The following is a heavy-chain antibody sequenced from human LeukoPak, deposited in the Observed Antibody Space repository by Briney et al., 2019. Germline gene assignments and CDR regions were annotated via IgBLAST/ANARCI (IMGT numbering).Heavy chain of an antibody. CDR1: GGSISSYY. CDR2: IYTSGST. D-gene: IGHD3-9*01. CDR3: SRGSDESKTGDT. V-gene: IGHV4-4*07. Sequence: SETLSLTCTVSGGSISSYYWSWIRQPAGKGLEWIGRIYTSGSTNYNPSLKSRVTMSVDTSKNQFSLKLTSVTAADTAVYYCSRGSDESKTGDTWGQGSLVTVSS. J-gene: IGHJ5*02.